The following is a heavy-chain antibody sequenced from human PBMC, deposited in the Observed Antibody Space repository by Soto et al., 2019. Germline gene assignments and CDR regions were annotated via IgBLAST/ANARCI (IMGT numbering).Heavy chain of an antibody. CDR1: GGSISSYY. V-gene: IGHV4-59*01. CDR3: ARVFPLPSSSRNYYYGMDV. D-gene: IGHD6-6*01. CDR2: IYYSGST. J-gene: IGHJ6*02. Sequence: PSETLSLTCSVSGGSISSYYWSWIRQPPGKGLEWIGYIYYSGSTNYNPSLKSRVTISVDTSKNQFSLKLCSVTAADTAVYYCARVFPLPSSSRNYYYGMDVWGQGTTVTVSS.